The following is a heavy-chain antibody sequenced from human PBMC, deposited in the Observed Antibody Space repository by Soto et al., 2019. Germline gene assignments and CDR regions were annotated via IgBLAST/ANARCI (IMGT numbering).Heavy chain of an antibody. Sequence: PSETLSLTCAVYGGSFSGYYWSWIRQPPGKGLEWIGEINHSGSTNYNPSLKSRVTISVDTSKNLFSLKLSSVTAADTAVYYCVIGVYGILTGYYKKGGFDYWGQGTLVTVSS. CDR2: INHSGST. CDR1: GGSFSGYY. V-gene: IGHV4-34*01. D-gene: IGHD3-9*01. J-gene: IGHJ4*02. CDR3: VIGVYGILTGYYKKGGFDY.